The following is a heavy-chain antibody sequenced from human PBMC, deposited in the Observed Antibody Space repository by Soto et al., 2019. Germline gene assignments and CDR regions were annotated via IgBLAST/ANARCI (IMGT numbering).Heavy chain of an antibody. CDR2: ISGSGSST. CDR1: GFTFSNYA. J-gene: IGHJ4*02. Sequence: GGSLRLSCAASGFTFSNYAMSWVRQAPGKGLEWVSGISGSGSSTYYADSVKGRFTISRDKSLYLQMNSLRAEDTAVYYCAKGALYQLPIDNWGQGTLVTVSS. CDR3: AKGALYQLPIDN. V-gene: IGHV3-23*01. D-gene: IGHD2-8*01.